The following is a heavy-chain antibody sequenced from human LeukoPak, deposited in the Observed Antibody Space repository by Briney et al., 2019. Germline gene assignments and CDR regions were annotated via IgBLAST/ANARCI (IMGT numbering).Heavy chain of an antibody. CDR3: ARDEEYYYGSGSYYSRNWLYRFDP. CDR2: IIPIFGTA. V-gene: IGHV1-69*05. D-gene: IGHD3-10*01. J-gene: IGHJ5*02. Sequence: GSSVKVSCKASGGTFSSYAISWVRQAPGQGLEWMGRIIPIFGTANYAQKFQGRVTITTDESTSTAYMELSSMRSEDTAVYYCARDEEYYYGSGSYYSRNWLYRFDPWGQGTLVTVSS. CDR1: GGTFSSYA.